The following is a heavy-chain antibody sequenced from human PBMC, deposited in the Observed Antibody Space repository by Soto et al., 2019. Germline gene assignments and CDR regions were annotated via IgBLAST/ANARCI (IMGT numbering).Heavy chain of an antibody. Sequence: QVQLVQSGAALKKPGASVKVSCKASGYTFTNYYMHWVRQAPGQGLEWMGIINPSNGNTSYAQKSQGRVIITRDTSTSTVYMELGSLRSEDTAVYYCTRADYIWGSYRYPFEYWGQGTLGTVSS. CDR2: INPSNGNT. J-gene: IGHJ4*02. D-gene: IGHD3-16*02. CDR1: GYTFTNYY. V-gene: IGHV1-46*03. CDR3: TRADYIWGSYRYPFEY.